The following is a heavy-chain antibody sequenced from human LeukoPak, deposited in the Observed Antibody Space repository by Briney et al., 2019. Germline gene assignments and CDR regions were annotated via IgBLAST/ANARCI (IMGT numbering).Heavy chain of an antibody. D-gene: IGHD3-10*01. Sequence: PSETLSLTCTVSGDSTSSDRYYGAWARQPPGKGLEWIGSICFSRTTYYNPSLKSRVTMSIDTSKNHFSLKVASVTAADTAVYYCGRHFPETGRDEQPLEYWGQGSLFTVSS. CDR2: ICFSRTT. CDR3: GRHFPETGRDEQPLEY. V-gene: IGHV4-39*01. CDR1: GDSTSSDRYY. J-gene: IGHJ4*02.